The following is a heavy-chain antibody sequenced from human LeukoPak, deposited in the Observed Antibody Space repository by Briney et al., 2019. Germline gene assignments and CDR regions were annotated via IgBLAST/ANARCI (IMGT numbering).Heavy chain of an antibody. Sequence: RASVKVSCKASGGTFSSYAISWVRQAPGQGLEWMGRIIPIFGTANYAQKFQGRVTITTDESTSTAYMVLSSLRSEDTAVYYCARDMEMATTESWGQGTLVTVSS. D-gene: IGHD5-24*01. CDR1: GGTFSSYA. V-gene: IGHV1-69*05. J-gene: IGHJ5*02. CDR3: ARDMEMATTES. CDR2: IIPIFGTA.